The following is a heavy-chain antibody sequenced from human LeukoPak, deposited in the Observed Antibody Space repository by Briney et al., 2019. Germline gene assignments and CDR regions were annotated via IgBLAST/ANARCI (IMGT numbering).Heavy chain of an antibody. CDR2: INSDGSST. D-gene: IGHD6-19*01. V-gene: IGHV3-74*01. J-gene: IGHJ5*01. Sequence: GGSLRLSCAASGFTFSSYWMHWVRQAPGKGLVWVSRINSDGSSTSYADSVKGRFTISRDNAKNTLYLQMNSLRAEDTAVYYCARDPYSSGWYGLTTWFDPWGQGTLVTVSS. CDR1: GFTFSSYW. CDR3: ARDPYSSGWYGLTTWFDP.